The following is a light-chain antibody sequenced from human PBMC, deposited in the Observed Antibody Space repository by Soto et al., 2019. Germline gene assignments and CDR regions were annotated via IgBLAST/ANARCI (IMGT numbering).Light chain of an antibody. J-gene: IGKJ5*01. Sequence: EILMTQSPATLSVSPGERATLSCRASQSVSPNVAWYQQRPGQAPRLLIYGASTRATGISGRFSGSGSGTEFTLTISSLESEDFAVYYCQQYYTWPSFGQGTRREIK. CDR3: QQYYTWPS. CDR1: QSVSPN. V-gene: IGKV3-15*01. CDR2: GAS.